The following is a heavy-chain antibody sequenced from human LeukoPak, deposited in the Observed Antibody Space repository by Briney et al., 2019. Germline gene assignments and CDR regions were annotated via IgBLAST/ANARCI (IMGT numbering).Heavy chain of an antibody. CDR1: AFTFSTYI. J-gene: IGHJ5*02. CDR2: IGTSTSYI. Sequence: GRSLRLSCAPSAFTFSTYIMNWVRQTPGTGLEWVSSIGTSTSYIYYADSVRGRFTISRDNAKNSLYLQMNSLRAEDTAVYYCARASTDYVWGSYRSENWFGPWGQGTLVTVSS. D-gene: IGHD3-16*02. V-gene: IGHV3-21*01. CDR3: ARASTDYVWGSYRSENWFGP.